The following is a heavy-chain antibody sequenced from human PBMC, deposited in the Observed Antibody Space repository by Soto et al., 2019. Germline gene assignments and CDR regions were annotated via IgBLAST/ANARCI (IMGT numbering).Heavy chain of an antibody. V-gene: IGHV1-69*12. Sequence: QVQLVQSGAEVKKPESSVKVSCKAPGGTFSTYAISWVRQAPGQGLEWMGGIIPMSGTANYAQRFQDRVTVTADGAKNTVYMALSSLRSEDTGVYFCASGIQLWLRRINNGYSGWGQGTLVTVSS. J-gene: IGHJ4*02. CDR3: ASGIQLWLRRINNGYSG. D-gene: IGHD5-18*01. CDR1: GGTFSTYA. CDR2: IIPMSGTA.